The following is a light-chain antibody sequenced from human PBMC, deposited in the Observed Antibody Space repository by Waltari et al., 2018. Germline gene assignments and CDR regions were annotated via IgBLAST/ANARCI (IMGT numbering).Light chain of an antibody. V-gene: IGKV3-11*01. CDR1: QSITNY. CDR3: QQRSNWLRT. J-gene: IGKJ1*01. Sequence: EIVLTQSPATLSLSPGERATLSCRASQSITNYLAWYQQKPGQAPRLLIYDTSKRATTIPVRFSGSGSGTDFTLTISSLEPEDFAVYYCQQRSNWLRTFGQGTTVAIK. CDR2: DTS.